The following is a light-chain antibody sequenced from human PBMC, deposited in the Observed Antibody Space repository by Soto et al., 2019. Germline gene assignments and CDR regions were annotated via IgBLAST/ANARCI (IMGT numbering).Light chain of an antibody. Sequence: DIVMTQSPDALAVSLGGSATINCKSSQRILSSSNYKNYLAWYQQKPGQAPRLLISGASIRATGIPDRFSGSGSGTDFTLTISRLEPEDFALYYCQQYGGSPITFGQGTRLEIK. V-gene: IGKV4-1*01. CDR1: QRILSSSNYKNY. CDR2: GAS. J-gene: IGKJ5*01. CDR3: QQYGGSPIT.